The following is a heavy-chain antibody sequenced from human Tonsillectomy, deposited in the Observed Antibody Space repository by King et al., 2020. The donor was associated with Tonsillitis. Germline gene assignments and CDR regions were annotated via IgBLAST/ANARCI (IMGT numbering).Heavy chain of an antibody. Sequence: DVQLVESGGGLVQPGGSLKLSCAASRFTFSGSAMHWVRQASGKGLEWVGRIRSKANSFATAYAASVKGRFTISRDDSKNTVYLQMNSLKTEDTAVYYCTGFAAPEYGDYGDYWGQGTLVTVSS. J-gene: IGHJ4*02. CDR2: IRSKANSFAT. D-gene: IGHD4-17*01. V-gene: IGHV3-73*02. CDR3: TGFAAPEYGDYGDY. CDR1: RFTFSGSA.